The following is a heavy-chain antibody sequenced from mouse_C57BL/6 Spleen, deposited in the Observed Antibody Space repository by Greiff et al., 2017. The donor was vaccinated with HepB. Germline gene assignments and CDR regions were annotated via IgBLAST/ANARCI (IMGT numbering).Heavy chain of an antibody. V-gene: IGHV5-6*01. Sequence: VQLKESGGDLVKPGGSLKLSCAASGFTFSSYGMSWVRQTPDKRLEWVATISSGGSYTYYPDSVKGRFTISRDNAKNTLYLQMSSLKSEDTAMYYCASAPYDSYFDYWGQGTTLTVSS. CDR2: ISSGGSYT. CDR1: GFTFSSYG. J-gene: IGHJ2*01. CDR3: ASAPYDSYFDY. D-gene: IGHD2-4*01.